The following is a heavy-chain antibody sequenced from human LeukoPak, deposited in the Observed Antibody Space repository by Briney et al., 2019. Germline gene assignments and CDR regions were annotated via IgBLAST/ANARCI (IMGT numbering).Heavy chain of an antibody. J-gene: IGHJ4*02. CDR2: IYYSGST. D-gene: IGHD5-24*01. CDR3: ARGDGYNEGYFDY. Sequence: PSETLSLTCTVSGGSISTDYWSWIRQPPGKGLEWIGYIYYSGSTNYNPSLKSRVTISGDTSKNQFSLKLSSVTAADTAVYYCARGDGYNEGYFDYWGQGTLVSVSS. V-gene: IGHV4-59*01. CDR1: GGSISTDY.